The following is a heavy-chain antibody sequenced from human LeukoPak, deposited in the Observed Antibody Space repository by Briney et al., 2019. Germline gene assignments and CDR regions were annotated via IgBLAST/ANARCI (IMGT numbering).Heavy chain of an antibody. CDR3: ASIYPYYYDSSGYPNWFDP. J-gene: IGHJ5*02. Sequence: SETLSLTCAVSGGSISSSNWWSWVRQPPGKGLEWIGSIYYSGSTYYNPSLKSRVTISVDTSKNQFSLKLSSVTAADTAVYYCASIYPYYYDSSGYPNWFDPWGQGTLVTISS. CDR2: IYYSGST. D-gene: IGHD3-22*01. V-gene: IGHV4-39*01. CDR1: GGSISSSNW.